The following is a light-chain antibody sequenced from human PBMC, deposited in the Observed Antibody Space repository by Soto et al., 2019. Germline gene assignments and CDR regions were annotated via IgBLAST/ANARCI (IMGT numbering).Light chain of an antibody. CDR3: CSYAGSYSWV. CDR2: DVS. J-gene: IGLJ3*02. V-gene: IGLV2-11*01. CDR1: SSDVGGYNY. Sequence: QSVLTQPRSVSGSPGQSVTISCTGTSSDVGGYNYVSWYQQHPGKAPKLVIYDVSKRPSGVPDRFSGSKSDNTASLTISGLQAEDEADYYCCSYAGSYSWVFGGGTKLTVL.